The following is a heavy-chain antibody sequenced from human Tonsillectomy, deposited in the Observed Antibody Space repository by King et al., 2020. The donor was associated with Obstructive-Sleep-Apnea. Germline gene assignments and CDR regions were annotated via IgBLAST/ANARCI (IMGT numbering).Heavy chain of an antibody. J-gene: IGHJ4*02. CDR2: IYDTGST. D-gene: IGHD3-16*01. CDR1: GGSLNIYF. V-gene: IGHV4-59*08. Sequence: QLQESGPGLVEPSETLSLTCTFSGGSLNIYFWSWIRQPPGRGLEWIVYIYDTGSTKYNPPLKSRVSMSLDTSKNQFSLKLSDVTAADTAVYYCARSIAASGVLDYWGQGSQVTVTS. CDR3: ARSIAASGVLDY.